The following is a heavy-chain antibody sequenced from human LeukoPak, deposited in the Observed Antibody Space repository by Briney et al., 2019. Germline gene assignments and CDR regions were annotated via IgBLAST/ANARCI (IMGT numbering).Heavy chain of an antibody. V-gene: IGHV3-23*01. D-gene: IGHD5-18*01. Sequence: PGGSLRLXCAASGFTFSSYAMSWVRQAPGKGLEWVSSISGSCGSRYYADPEKGRFTISRDNSKNSLYLQMNSLRAKDTAVYYCAKGGYSYGYAFDYWGQGTLVTVSS. CDR1: GFTFSSYA. CDR2: ISGSCGSR. J-gene: IGHJ4*02. CDR3: AKGGYSYGYAFDY.